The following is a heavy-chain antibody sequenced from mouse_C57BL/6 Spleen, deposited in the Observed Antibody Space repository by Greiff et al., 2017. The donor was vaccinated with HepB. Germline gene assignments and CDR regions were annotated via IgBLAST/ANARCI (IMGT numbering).Heavy chain of an antibody. J-gene: IGHJ1*03. D-gene: IGHD1-1*01. Sequence: EVQLQQSGPELVKPGASVKMSCKASGYTFTDYNMHWVKQSHGKSLEWIGYINPNNGGTSYNQKFKGKATLTVNKSSSTAYMELRSLTSEESAVYYCARGSYGSSSWYFDVWGTGTTVTVSS. CDR3: ARGSYGSSSWYFDV. CDR2: INPNNGGT. V-gene: IGHV1-22*01. CDR1: GYTFTDYN.